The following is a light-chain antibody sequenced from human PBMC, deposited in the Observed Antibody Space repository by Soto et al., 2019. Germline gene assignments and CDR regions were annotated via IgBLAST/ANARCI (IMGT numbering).Light chain of an antibody. CDR3: GTWDNSLSAGV. Sequence: QSVLTQPPSVSAAPGQKVTISCSGSSSNIGNNYVSWYQQLPGTAPKLLIYDNNKRPSGIPDRFSGSKSGTSATLGITGLQTGDEADYYCGTWDNSLSAGVFGGGTKLTFL. CDR2: DNN. V-gene: IGLV1-51*01. CDR1: SSNIGNNY. J-gene: IGLJ3*02.